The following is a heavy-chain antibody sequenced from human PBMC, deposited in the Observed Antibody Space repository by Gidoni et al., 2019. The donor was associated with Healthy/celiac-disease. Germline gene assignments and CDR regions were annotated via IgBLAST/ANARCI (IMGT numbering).Heavy chain of an antibody. CDR1: GGSISSSSYY. V-gene: IGHV4-39*01. J-gene: IGHJ5*02. Sequence: QLQLQESGPGLLKPSETLSLTCTFSGGSISSSSYYWGWIRQHPGKGLEWIGSIYYSGRPYYNPSLKSRVTISVDTSKNQFSLKLSSVTAADTAVYYCARHYSSGRRLGWFDHWGQGTLVTVSA. D-gene: IGHD6-19*01. CDR2: IYYSGRP. CDR3: ARHYSSGRRLGWFDH.